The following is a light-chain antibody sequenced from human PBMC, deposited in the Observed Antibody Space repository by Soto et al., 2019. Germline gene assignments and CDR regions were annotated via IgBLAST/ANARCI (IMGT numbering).Light chain of an antibody. CDR2: GAS. V-gene: IGKV3-20*01. CDR3: QQYGTSPRT. CDR1: QSVSSSY. J-gene: IGKJ1*01. Sequence: EIVLTQSPCTLSLSPGERATLSCRASQSVSSSYLAWYQQKPGQAPRLLIYGASGRATGIPDRFSGSESGTDFTLTISRLEAEDSAVYYCQQYGTSPRTFGQGTKVDIK.